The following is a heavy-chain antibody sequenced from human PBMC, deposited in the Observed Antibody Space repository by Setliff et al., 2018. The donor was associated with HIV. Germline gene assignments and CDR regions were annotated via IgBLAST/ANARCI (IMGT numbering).Heavy chain of an antibody. V-gene: IGHV1-46*01. CDR3: ARALANSHYYDSSGYSG. CDR2: INPTGAST. Sequence: ASVKVSCKASGYSFTSDYMHWVRQAPGQGLEWMGIINPTGASTTYAQKFQGRVTITADKSTSTAYMELSSLRSEDTAVYYCARALANSHYYDSSGYSGWGQGTLVTVSS. J-gene: IGHJ4*02. D-gene: IGHD3-22*01. CDR1: GYSFTSDY.